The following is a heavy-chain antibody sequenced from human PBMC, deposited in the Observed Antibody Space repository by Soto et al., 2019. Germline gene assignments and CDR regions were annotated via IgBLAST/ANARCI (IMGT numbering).Heavy chain of an antibody. CDR2: SNTGSGNT. CDR1: GYTFTNYY. CDR3: ARSDSEYYGLDV. J-gene: IGHJ6*02. Sequence: QVQVVQSGAEVKRPGASVTVSCKASGYTFTNYYIHCVRQAPGQGLEWMGISNTGSGNTIYAQKFQGRVSMTRDTSTRTVYMELSSLRSEDTAVYYCARSDSEYYGLDVWGQGTTVTVSS. V-gene: IGHV1-46*01.